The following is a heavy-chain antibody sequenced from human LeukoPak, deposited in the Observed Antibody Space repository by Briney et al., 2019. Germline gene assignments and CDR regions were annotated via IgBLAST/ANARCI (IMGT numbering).Heavy chain of an antibody. CDR3: ARNRLRATATYMDV. V-gene: IGHV3-30*02. CDR2: IEYDGTDT. CDR1: GFTVSTNY. Sequence: HPGGSLRLSCAASGFTVSTNYMSWVRQAPGKGLEWVAFIEYDGTDTHFADSVRGRFTISRDNSEDTLYLQIITLRAVDTAVYYCARNRLRATATYMDVWGKGTTVTVSS. D-gene: IGHD2-15*01. J-gene: IGHJ6*04.